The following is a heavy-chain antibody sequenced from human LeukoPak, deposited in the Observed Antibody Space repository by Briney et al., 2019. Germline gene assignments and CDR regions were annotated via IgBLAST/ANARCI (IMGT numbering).Heavy chain of an antibody. CDR1: GYLFTSYW. J-gene: IGHJ4*02. D-gene: IGHD3-10*01. Sequence: TRGESLKISGEGSGYLFTSYWIGGVRQMPGKGLEGMGIIYPGDSDTRDSPSFQGQVTISADKSISTAYLQWSSLKASDTAMYYCARPITMVRGVITEFDYWGQGTLVTVSS. CDR3: ARPITMVRGVITEFDY. V-gene: IGHV5-51*01. CDR2: IYPGDSDT.